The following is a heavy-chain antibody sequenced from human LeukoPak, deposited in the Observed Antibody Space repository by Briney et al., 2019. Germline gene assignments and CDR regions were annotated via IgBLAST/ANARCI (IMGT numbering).Heavy chain of an antibody. CDR3: ARGEIGYCSRTTCYGFDY. Sequence: PGGSLRLSCAASGFTFSDHYMDWVRQAPGKGLEWVGRSRNKANSHTTEYAASVKGRFPISRDDSKNSLYLQMNSLKTEDTAVYYCARGEIGYCSRTTCYGFDYWGQGTLVTVSS. D-gene: IGHD2-2*01. J-gene: IGHJ4*02. CDR1: GFTFSDHY. CDR2: SRNKANSHTT. V-gene: IGHV3-72*01.